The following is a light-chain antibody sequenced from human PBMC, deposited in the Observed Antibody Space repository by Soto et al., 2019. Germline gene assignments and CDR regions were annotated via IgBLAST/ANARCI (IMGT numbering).Light chain of an antibody. CDR2: GTS. CDR3: QQTNSPPHS. V-gene: IGKV1-39*01. Sequence: DIQMTQSPSSLSASVGDRVTITCRASQTISRYLNWYQHKPGKPPKLLIYGTSNLQSGVPSRFSGSGSGTDFTLTISSLQPEDFATYYCQQTNSPPHSFGQGTQLEIK. J-gene: IGKJ2*01. CDR1: QTISRY.